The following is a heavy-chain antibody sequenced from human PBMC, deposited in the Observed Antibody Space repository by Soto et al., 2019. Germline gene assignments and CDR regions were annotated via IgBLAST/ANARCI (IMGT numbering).Heavy chain of an antibody. CDR2: IYYSGST. CDR3: ARQTASHHFDS. J-gene: IGHJ4*02. V-gene: IGHV4-39*01. D-gene: IGHD6-25*01. Sequence: SETLSLTCIVSGGSISSDSHYWDWIRQPPGKGLEWIGSIYYSGSTYYNPSLKSRVTISVDTSKNHFSLKLTSVTAADTAVYYCARQTASHHFDSWGQGILVTFSS. CDR1: GGSISSDSHY.